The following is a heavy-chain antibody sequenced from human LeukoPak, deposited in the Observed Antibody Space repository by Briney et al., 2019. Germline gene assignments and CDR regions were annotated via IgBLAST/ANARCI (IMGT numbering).Heavy chain of an antibody. V-gene: IGHV3-23*01. CDR2: ISGRSGST. Sequence: GASLRLSCAASGFIFSNYAMYWVRQAPGKGLEWVSAISGRSGSTYYADSVKGRFTISRDSSKNTLYLQMNSLRADDTAVYYCAKWGDYDVLTGYYVSDFWGQGTLVTASS. CDR3: AKWGDYDVLTGYYVSDF. CDR1: GFIFSNYA. D-gene: IGHD3-9*01. J-gene: IGHJ4*02.